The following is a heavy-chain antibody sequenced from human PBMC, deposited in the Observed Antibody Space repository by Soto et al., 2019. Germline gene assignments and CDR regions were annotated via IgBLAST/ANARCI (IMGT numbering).Heavy chain of an antibody. CDR1: GYTFTSYA. D-gene: IGHD3-3*01. V-gene: IGHV1-3*01. Sequence: ASVKVSCKASGYTFTSYAMHWVRQAPGQRLEWMGWINAGNGNTKYSQKFQGRVTITRDTSASTAYMELSSLRSEDTAVYYCARALGGRYDFWSVYYPRPDFDYWGQGTLVTVSS. CDR3: ARALGGRYDFWSVYYPRPDFDY. J-gene: IGHJ4*02. CDR2: INAGNGNT.